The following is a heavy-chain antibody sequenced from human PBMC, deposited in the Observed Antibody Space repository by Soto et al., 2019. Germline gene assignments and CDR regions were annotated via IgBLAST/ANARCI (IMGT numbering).Heavy chain of an antibody. CDR3: AKSDRGVFGVVMSPALDPLDV. Sequence: VQMVESGGGVVQPGRSLTLSCVVSGVTFRTYGIHWGRQAPGKGLGGVAVISYYGDYKSYADSVKGRFSISRDNSKNTVYLQLTSLGAEDTALYYCAKSDRGVFGVVMSPALDPLDVWGQGTMVAVSS. J-gene: IGHJ3*01. D-gene: IGHD3-3*01. V-gene: IGHV3-30*18. CDR2: ISYYGDYK. CDR1: GVTFRTYG.